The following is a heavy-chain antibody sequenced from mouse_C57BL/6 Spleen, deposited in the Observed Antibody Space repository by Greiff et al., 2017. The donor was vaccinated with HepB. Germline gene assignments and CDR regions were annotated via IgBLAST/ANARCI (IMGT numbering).Heavy chain of an antibody. D-gene: IGHD1-1*01. CDR1: GFNIKDDY. V-gene: IGHV14-4*01. CDR2: IDPENGDT. CDR3: TTCGYGSSFDY. J-gene: IGHJ2*01. Sequence: EVMLVESGAELVRPGASVKLSCTASGFNIKDDYMHWVKQRPEQGLEWIGWIDPENGDTEYASKFQGKATITADTSSNTAYLQLSSLTSEDTAVYYCTTCGYGSSFDYWGQGTTLTVSS.